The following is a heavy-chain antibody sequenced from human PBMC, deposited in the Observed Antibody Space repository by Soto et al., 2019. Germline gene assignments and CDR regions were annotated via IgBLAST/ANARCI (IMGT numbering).Heavy chain of an antibody. CDR1: GGSFSGYY. CDR3: ARGRLLWFGELLSSEGMDV. V-gene: IGHV4-34*01. D-gene: IGHD3-10*01. J-gene: IGHJ6*02. CDR2: INHSGST. Sequence: KASETLSLTCAVYGGSFSGYYWSWIRQPPGKGLEWIGEINHSGSTNYNPSLKSRVTISVDTSKNQFSLKLSSVTAADTAVYYCARGRLLWFGELLSSEGMDVWGQGTTVTVSS.